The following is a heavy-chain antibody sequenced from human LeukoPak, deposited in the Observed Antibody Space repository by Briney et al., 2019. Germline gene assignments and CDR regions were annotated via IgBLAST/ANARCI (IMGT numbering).Heavy chain of an antibody. Sequence: TLSLIRTVCGRLVSSYYWSWIPEPRAKGLEEIRYHHNNESTKFSSSLESQVNLSVDTSKNQLFLKLTSVTAEDTAVYYCARFHSGPGGWYVLWYFDLWGRGTLVTVSS. CDR3: ARFHSGPGGWYVLWYFDL. CDR1: GRLVSSYY. D-gene: IGHD6-19*01. J-gene: IGHJ2*01. CDR2: HHNNEST. V-gene: IGHV4-4*09.